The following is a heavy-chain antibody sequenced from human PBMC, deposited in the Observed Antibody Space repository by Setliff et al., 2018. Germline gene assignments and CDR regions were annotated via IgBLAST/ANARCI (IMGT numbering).Heavy chain of an antibody. CDR2: ISAYNGNT. Sequence: GASVKVSCKASGGTFSSYGISWVRQAPGQGLEWMGWISAYNGNTNYAQKLQGRVTMTTDTSTSTAYMELRSLRSEDTAVYYCARDPASSGYDTYYYYYYGMDVWGQGTTFTVSS. V-gene: IGHV1-18*01. CDR1: GGTFSSYG. J-gene: IGHJ6*02. CDR3: ARDPASSGYDTYYYYYYGMDV. D-gene: IGHD5-12*01.